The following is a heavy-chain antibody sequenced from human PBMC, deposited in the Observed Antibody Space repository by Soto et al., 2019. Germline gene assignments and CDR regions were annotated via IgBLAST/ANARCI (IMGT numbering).Heavy chain of an antibody. D-gene: IGHD2-21*02. CDR1: GYTFTSYD. CDR2: MNPNSGNT. V-gene: IGHV1-8*01. J-gene: IGHJ6*02. Sequence: ASVKVSCKASGYTFTSYDINWVRQATGQGLEWMGWMNPNSGNTGYAQKFQGRVTMTRNTSISTAYMELSSLRSEDTAVYYCAGAPLVPAVGGGVTARNYYYYGMDVWGQGTTVTVSS. CDR3: AGAPLVPAVGGGVTARNYYYYGMDV.